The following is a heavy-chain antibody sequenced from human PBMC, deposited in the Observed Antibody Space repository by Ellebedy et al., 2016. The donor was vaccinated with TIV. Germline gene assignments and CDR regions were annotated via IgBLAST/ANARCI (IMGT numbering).Heavy chain of an antibody. D-gene: IGHD3-3*01. CDR2: IYSGGST. V-gene: IGHV3-66*01. J-gene: IGHJ4*02. Sequence: GGSLRLSCAASGFTVSSNYMSWVRQAPGKGLEWVSVIYSGGSTYYADSVKGRFTISRDNSKNTLYLQMNSLRAEDTAVYYCARGWLDFWSGYYPYYFDYWGQGTLVTVSS. CDR3: ARGWLDFWSGYYPYYFDY. CDR1: GFTVSSNY.